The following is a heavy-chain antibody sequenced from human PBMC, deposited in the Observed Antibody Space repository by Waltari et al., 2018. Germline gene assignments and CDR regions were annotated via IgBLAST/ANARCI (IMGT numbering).Heavy chain of an antibody. CDR3: ARDRLRWLHSGSDQ. J-gene: IGHJ4*02. V-gene: IGHV1-18*04. D-gene: IGHD5-12*01. CDR2: ISPYNGNT. CDR1: GYQFVSYG. Sequence: QVQLVQSGADVTKPGASVKVSCKASGYQFVSYGISWERQAPGQGLEWMGWISPYNGNTIYAQNVQGRVFMTADTSTDTAYMELTSLRSDDTAVYYCARDRLRWLHSGSDQWGQGTLVTVSS.